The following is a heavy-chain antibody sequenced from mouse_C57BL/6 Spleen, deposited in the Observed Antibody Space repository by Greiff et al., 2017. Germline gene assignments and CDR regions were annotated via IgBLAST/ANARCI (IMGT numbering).Heavy chain of an antibody. J-gene: IGHJ4*01. CDR2: FHPYNDDT. Sequence: VQLQQSGAELVKPGASVKMSCKASGYTFTTYPIEWMKQNHGKSLEWIGNFHPYNDDTKYNEKFKGKATLTVEKSSSTVYLELSRLTSDDSAVYYCAMLNYDYDEGYAMDYWGQGTSVTVSS. CDR3: AMLNYDYDEGYAMDY. D-gene: IGHD2-4*01. V-gene: IGHV1-47*01. CDR1: GYTFTTYP.